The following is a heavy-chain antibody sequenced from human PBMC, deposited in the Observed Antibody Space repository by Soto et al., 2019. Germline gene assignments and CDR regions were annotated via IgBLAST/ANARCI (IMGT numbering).Heavy chain of an antibody. J-gene: IGHJ5*02. CDR2: IIPIFGTA. Sequence: ASVKVSCKASGGTFSSYAISWVRQAPGQGLEWMGGIIPIFGTANYAQKFQGRVTITADESTSTAYMELSSLRSEDTAVYYCARAYITGTLFILNWFDPWGQGTPVTVSS. CDR3: ARAYITGTLFILNWFDP. D-gene: IGHD1-7*01. V-gene: IGHV1-69*13. CDR1: GGTFSSYA.